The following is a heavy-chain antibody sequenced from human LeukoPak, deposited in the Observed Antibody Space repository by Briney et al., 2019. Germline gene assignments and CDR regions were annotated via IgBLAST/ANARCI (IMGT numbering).Heavy chain of an antibody. V-gene: IGHV3-23*01. J-gene: IGHJ5*02. CDR2: ITGSASST. Sequence: GGSLRLSCAASGFTFSTYAMSWVRQAPGKGLEWVSVITGSASSTYYADSVKGRFTISRDKSKNTLYLQMNSLRAEDTALYYCATRGAWGQGTLVTVSS. CDR3: ATRGA. CDR1: GFTFSTYA.